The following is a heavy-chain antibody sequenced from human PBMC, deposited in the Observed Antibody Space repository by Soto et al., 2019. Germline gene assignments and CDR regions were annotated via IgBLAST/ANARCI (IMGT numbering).Heavy chain of an antibody. D-gene: IGHD2-21*02. CDR1: GASIRSTDYY. CDR3: VRTARQGAVAPHWFDR. Sequence: PSETLSLTCTVSGASIRSTDYYWSWIRQAPGKGLGWIGYVYYTGSTYYNPSLMSRLTISVDTSKNQFSLKLTSVTAAETAVYYCVRTARQGAVAPHWFDRWGQGTQVTV. J-gene: IGHJ5*02. CDR2: VYYTGST. V-gene: IGHV4-30-4*01.